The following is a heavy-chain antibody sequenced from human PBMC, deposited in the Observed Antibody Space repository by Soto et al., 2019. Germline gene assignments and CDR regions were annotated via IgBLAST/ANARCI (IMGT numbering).Heavy chain of an antibody. J-gene: IGHJ4*02. CDR1: GGSFSGYY. Sequence: QVQLQQWGAGLLKPSETLSLTCAVYGGSFSGYYWSWIRQPLGKGLEWIGEINHSGSTNYNPSLKSRVTISVDTSKNQFSLKLSSVTAADMAVYYCARGADRGVDYWGQGTLVTVSS. D-gene: IGHD3-10*01. CDR2: INHSGST. CDR3: ARGADRGVDY. V-gene: IGHV4-34*02.